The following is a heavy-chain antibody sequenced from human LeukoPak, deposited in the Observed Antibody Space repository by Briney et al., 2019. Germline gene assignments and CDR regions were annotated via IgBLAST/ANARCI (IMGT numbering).Heavy chain of an antibody. Sequence: SETLSLTCTVSGGSISSSSYYWGWIRQPPGKGLEWIGSIYYSGSTNYNPSLKSRVSISVDKSKNQFSLKLSSVTAADTAVYYCADRAAAGFHFDYWGLGTLVSVSS. J-gene: IGHJ4*02. CDR3: ADRAAAGFHFDY. V-gene: IGHV4-39*07. D-gene: IGHD6-13*01. CDR2: IYYSGST. CDR1: GGSISSSSYY.